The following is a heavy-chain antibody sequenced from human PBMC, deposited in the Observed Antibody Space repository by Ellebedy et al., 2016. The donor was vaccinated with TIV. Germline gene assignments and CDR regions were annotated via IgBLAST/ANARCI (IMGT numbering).Heavy chain of an antibody. CDR3: AREFIAAAGTFDY. Sequence: MPSETLSLTCTVSGGSITTYFWSWIRQPPGKGLEWIGYIHYSGSTNSNPSLKSRVTISVDTSKNHFSLKLSSVTAADTAVYYCAREFIAAAGTFDYWGQGTLVTVSS. V-gene: IGHV4-59*12. CDR1: GGSITTYF. CDR2: IHYSGST. J-gene: IGHJ4*02. D-gene: IGHD6-13*01.